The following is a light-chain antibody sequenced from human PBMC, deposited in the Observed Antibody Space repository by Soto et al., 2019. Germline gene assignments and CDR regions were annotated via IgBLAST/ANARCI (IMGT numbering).Light chain of an antibody. CDR2: GAS. J-gene: IGKJ5*01. CDR1: QSVSTTY. V-gene: IGKV3-20*01. Sequence: EIVLTQSPGTLSLSPGERATLSCRASQSVSTTYLAWYQHKPGQAPRLLIHGASSRATGIPDRFSGSGSGTDFTLTIRRLEPEDFAVYYCHQYGSSCTFGQGTRLEIK. CDR3: HQYGSSCT.